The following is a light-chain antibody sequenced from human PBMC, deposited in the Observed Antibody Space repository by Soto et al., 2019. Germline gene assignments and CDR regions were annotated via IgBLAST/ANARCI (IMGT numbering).Light chain of an antibody. CDR1: SSDIGVYNY. J-gene: IGLJ1*01. Sequence: QSALTQPASVSGSPGQSITISCTGTSSDIGVYNYVSWYQQHPGKVPTLMIYEVSNRPSGVSHRFSGSKSGNTASLTISGLQAEDEADYYCCSSYGGSYNYVFGTGTKLTVL. CDR3: CSSYGGSYNYV. CDR2: EVS. V-gene: IGLV2-14*01.